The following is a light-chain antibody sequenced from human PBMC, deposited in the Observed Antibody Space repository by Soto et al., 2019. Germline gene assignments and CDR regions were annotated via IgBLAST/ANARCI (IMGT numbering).Light chain of an antibody. CDR3: QQYISSPGT. Sequence: EIVLTQSPGTLSLSPGERVTLSCRASQSVSSRSLAWYQQKPGQAPRLLIYDASKRATGIPDRFSGSASGTDFTLTISNLEPEDFAVFYCQQYISSPGTFGQGTKVEI. J-gene: IGKJ1*01. CDR1: QSVSSRS. V-gene: IGKV3-20*01. CDR2: DAS.